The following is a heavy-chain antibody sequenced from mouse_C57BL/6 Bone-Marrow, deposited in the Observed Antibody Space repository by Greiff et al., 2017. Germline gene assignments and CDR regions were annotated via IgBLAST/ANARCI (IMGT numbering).Heavy chain of an antibody. CDR3: ARRDYYGSSGTYWYFDV. D-gene: IGHD1-1*01. J-gene: IGHJ1*03. V-gene: IGHV14-3*01. CDR2: IDPANGNT. CDR1: GFNIKNTY. Sequence: VQLQQSVAELVRPGASVKLSCTASGFNIKNTYMHWVKQRPEQGLEWIGRIDPANGNTKYAPKFQGKATITADTSSNTAYLQLSSLTSEDTAIYYCARRDYYGSSGTYWYFDVWGTGTTVTVSS.